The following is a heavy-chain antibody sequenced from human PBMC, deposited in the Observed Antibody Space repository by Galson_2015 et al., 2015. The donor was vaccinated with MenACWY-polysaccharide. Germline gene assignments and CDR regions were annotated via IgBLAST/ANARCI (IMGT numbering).Heavy chain of an antibody. D-gene: IGHD2-15*01. CDR3: DSTGDQDSSNLEFDF. CDR2: IYWDDDK. Sequence: PALVKPTQTLTLTCTFSGFSLTGRGVAVGWIRQPPGKALEWLAVIYWDDDKRYIPSLKSRLTVIKGTSKNQVVLSMTNMDPVDTATYYCDSTGDQDSSNLEFDFWGPCSQVPGSS. V-gene: IGHV2-5*02. J-gene: IGHJ5*01. CDR1: GFSLTGRGVA.